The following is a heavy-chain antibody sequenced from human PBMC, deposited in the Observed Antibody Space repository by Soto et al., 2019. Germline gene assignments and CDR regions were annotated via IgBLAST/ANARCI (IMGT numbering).Heavy chain of an antibody. D-gene: IGHD1-1*01. J-gene: IGHJ6*02. CDR1: GGSISSYY. CDR2: IYYSGST. CDR3: ARQRLTNWRPNYYYYGMDV. Sequence: QVQLQESGPGLVKPSETLSLTCTVSGGSISSYYWSWIRQPPGKGLEWIGYIYYSGSTNYNPSLNSRVTISVDTSKNQSSLKLSSVTAADTAVYYCARQRLTNWRPNYYYYGMDVWGQGTTVTVSS. V-gene: IGHV4-59*01.